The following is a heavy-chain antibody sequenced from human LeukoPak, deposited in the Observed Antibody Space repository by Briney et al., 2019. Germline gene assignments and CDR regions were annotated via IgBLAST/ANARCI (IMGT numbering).Heavy chain of an antibody. D-gene: IGHD2-21*01. CDR1: GFSLSTSGMC. V-gene: IGHV2-70*11. J-gene: IGHJ4*02. Sequence: SGPTLVNPTPTLTLTCTFSGFSLSTSGMCVSWIRQPPGKALEWLARIDWDDDKYYSTSLKTRLTISRDTSKNQVVLTMTNMDPVDTATYYCARIVRGGYSFDYWGQGTLVTVSS. CDR3: ARIVRGGYSFDY. CDR2: IDWDDDK.